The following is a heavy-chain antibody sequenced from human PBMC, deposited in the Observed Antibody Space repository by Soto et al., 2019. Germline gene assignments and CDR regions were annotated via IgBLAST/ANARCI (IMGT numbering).Heavy chain of an antibody. J-gene: IGHJ3*02. CDR3: ARGGYSSSWYADAFDI. Sequence: GASVKVSCKASGYTFTSYAMHWVRQAPGQRLEWMGWINAGNGNTKYSQKFQGRVTITRDTSASTGYMELSSLRSEDTAVYYCARGGYSSSWYADAFDIWGQGTMVTVSS. CDR1: GYTFTSYA. D-gene: IGHD6-13*01. V-gene: IGHV1-3*01. CDR2: INAGNGNT.